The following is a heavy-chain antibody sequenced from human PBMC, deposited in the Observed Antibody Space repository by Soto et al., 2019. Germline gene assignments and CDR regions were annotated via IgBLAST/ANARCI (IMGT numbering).Heavy chain of an antibody. V-gene: IGHV1-18*01. CDR1: GYTFTSYG. D-gene: IGHD4-4*01. CDR2: IIANIGKT. Sequence: GASVKVSCKASGYTFTSYGISWVRQAPGQGLEWMGRIIANIGKTNYAQKFQGRVTMSTDTFTGTAYMELTGLRSDDTAVYYCAGDPDSHYNDSHASSYPWGQGTLVTVSS. CDR3: AGDPDSHYNDSHASSYP. J-gene: IGHJ5*02.